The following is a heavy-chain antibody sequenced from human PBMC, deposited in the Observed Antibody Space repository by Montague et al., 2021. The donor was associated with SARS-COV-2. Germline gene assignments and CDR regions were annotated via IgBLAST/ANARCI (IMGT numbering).Heavy chain of an antibody. CDR2: IYDSGST. CDR1: GGSISNYY. J-gene: IGHJ4*02. D-gene: IGHD3-10*01. CDR3: ARVQRGYYYGLGVSAHFDY. Sequence: SETLSLTCTVSGGSISNYYWSWIRQPPGKGLEWIGYIYDSGSTNYSPSLKSRVTISVDTSKNQFSLKLSSVTAADTAVYYCARVQRGYYYGLGVSAHFDYWGQGTLVTVSS. V-gene: IGHV4-59*01.